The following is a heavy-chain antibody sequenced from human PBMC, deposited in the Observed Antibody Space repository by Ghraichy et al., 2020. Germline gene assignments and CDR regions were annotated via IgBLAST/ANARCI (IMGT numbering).Heavy chain of an antibody. Sequence: SQTLSLTCAVYVGSFSGYYWSWIRQPPGKGLEWIGEINPTTGITNNSPSLKSRLTMLVDTSKNQFSLTLKSVTAADTAVYYCARRRELWSAAEGDAFDMWSQGTIFTVSS. J-gene: IGHJ3*02. D-gene: IGHD2-21*01. CDR1: VGSFSGYY. CDR3: ARRRELWSAAEGDAFDM. V-gene: IGHV4-34*01. CDR2: INPTTGIT.